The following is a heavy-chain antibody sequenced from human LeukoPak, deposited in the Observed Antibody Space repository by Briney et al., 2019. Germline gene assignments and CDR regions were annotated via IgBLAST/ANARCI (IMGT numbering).Heavy chain of an antibody. V-gene: IGHV3-30*04. CDR3: ARDRAVTTGIAGY. CDR2: ISYDGGNK. J-gene: IGHJ4*02. Sequence: GGSLRLSCAASGFTFSSYAMHWVRQAPGKGLEWVAVISYDGGNKYYADSVKGRFTISRDNSKNTLYLQMNSLRAEDTAVYYCARDRAVTTGIAGYWGQGTLVTVSS. CDR1: GFTFSSYA. D-gene: IGHD4-17*01.